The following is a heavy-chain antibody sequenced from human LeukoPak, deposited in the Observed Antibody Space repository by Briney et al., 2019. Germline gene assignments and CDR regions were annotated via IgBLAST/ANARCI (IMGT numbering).Heavy chain of an antibody. CDR3: SRESGAFCPFGY. CDR2: IHYSGTT. J-gene: IGHJ4*02. CDR1: GGSFSGYY. V-gene: IGHV4-59*01. D-gene: IGHD1-26*01. Sequence: SETLSLTCAVYGGSFSGYYWSWIRQPPGKGLEWIGYIHYSGTTNYYPSLKSRVTIALDTSKNQFSLKLNSVTAADTAIYYCSRESGAFCPFGYWGQGTLVIVPS.